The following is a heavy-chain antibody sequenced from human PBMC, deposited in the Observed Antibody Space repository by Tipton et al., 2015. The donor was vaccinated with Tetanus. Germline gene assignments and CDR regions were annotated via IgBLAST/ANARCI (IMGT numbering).Heavy chain of an antibody. CDR3: ARGRGYCSGGSCYSTSPFDI. Sequence: GSLRLSCAASGFTFDDYGMSWVRQAPGKGLEWVSGINWNGGSTGYADSVKGRFTISRDNAKNSLYLQMNSLRAEDTALYHCARGRGYCSGGSCYSTSPFDIWGQGTMVTVSS. J-gene: IGHJ3*02. V-gene: IGHV3-20*01. CDR2: INWNGGST. D-gene: IGHD2-15*01. CDR1: GFTFDDYG.